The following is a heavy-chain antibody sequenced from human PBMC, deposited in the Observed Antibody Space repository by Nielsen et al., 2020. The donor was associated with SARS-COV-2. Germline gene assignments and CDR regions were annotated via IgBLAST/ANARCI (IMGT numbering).Heavy chain of an antibody. D-gene: IGHD5-24*01. CDR1: GGTLSGFR. V-gene: IGHV4-34*01. CDR3: ARGRDGGIYAYLHHMDV. CDR2: INHNGGT. J-gene: IGHJ6*03. Sequence: SETLSLTCTLFGGTLSGFRWKWIRQTPGKGLEWIGEINHNGGTNYISPLTSRVTISVDTSRRQFSLKMTSLTAADTAVYYCARGRDGGIYAYLHHMDVWGEGTAVTVSS.